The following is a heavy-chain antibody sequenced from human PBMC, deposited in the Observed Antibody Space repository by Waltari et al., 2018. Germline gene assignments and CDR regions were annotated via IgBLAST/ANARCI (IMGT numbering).Heavy chain of an antibody. D-gene: IGHD4-4*01. CDR1: GFTFSSYG. CDR3: AKRRVDYSIGFDY. V-gene: IGHV3-30*02. CDR2: IRYDGSNK. Sequence: QVQLVESGGGVVQPGGSLRLGCAAAGFTFSSYGMNWVRQAPGKGLEWVAFIRYDGSNKYYADSVKGRFTISRDNSKNTLYLQMNSLRAEDTAVYYCAKRRVDYSIGFDYWGQGTLVTVSS. J-gene: IGHJ4*02.